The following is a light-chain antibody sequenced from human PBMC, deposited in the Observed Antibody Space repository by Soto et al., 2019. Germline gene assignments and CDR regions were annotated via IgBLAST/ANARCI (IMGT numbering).Light chain of an antibody. V-gene: IGKV3-11*01. CDR2: DTS. CDR1: QSVNKY. Sequence: EIVMTQSPATLSLPPGERATLSCRASQSVNKYLAWFQQKLGRPPRLLIYDTSNRATGIPPRFSGSGSGTDFTLIISSLEPEDFAVYYCQQRFNWPWTFGQGTKVDIK. J-gene: IGKJ1*01. CDR3: QQRFNWPWT.